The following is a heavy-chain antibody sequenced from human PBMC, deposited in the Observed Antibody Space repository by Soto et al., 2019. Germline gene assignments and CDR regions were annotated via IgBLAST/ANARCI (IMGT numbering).Heavy chain of an antibody. CDR3: AKVSDFWSGYYDY. Sequence: GGSLRLSCAASGFTFSSYAMSWVRQAPGKGLEWVSAISGSGGSTYYADSVKGRFTISRDNSKNTLYLQMNSLSAEDTAVYYCAKVSDFWSGYYDYWGQGTLVTVSS. CDR2: ISGSGGST. D-gene: IGHD3-3*01. J-gene: IGHJ4*02. V-gene: IGHV3-23*01. CDR1: GFTFSSYA.